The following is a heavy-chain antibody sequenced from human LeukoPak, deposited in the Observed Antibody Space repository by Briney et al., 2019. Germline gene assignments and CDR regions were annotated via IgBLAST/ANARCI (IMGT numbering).Heavy chain of an antibody. CDR2: IYHSGST. J-gene: IGHJ4*02. V-gene: IGHV4-30-2*01. CDR1: GGSISSGGFY. CDR3: AREGQLFRGYFDF. D-gene: IGHD6-13*01. Sequence: SETLSLTCTVSGGSISSGGFYWSWIRQPPGKGLEWIGYIYHSGSTYYNPSLKSRVTISVDRSKNRFSLNLSSVTAADTAVYYCAREGQLFRGYFDFWGQGTLVTVSS.